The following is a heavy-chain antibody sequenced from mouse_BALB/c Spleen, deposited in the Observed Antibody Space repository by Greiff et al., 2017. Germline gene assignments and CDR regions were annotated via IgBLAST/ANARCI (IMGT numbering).Heavy chain of an antibody. J-gene: IGHJ1*01. CDR3: ARRLRSPYFDV. CDR1: GYTFTSYW. D-gene: IGHD1-1*01. CDR2: INPSNGRT. V-gene: IGHV1S81*02. Sequence: VQLQQPGAELVKPGASVKLSCKASGYTFTSYWMHWVKQRPGQGLEWIGEINPSNGRTNYNEKFKSKATLTVDKSSSTAYMQLSSLTSEDSAVYYCARRLRSPYFDVWGAGTTVTVSS.